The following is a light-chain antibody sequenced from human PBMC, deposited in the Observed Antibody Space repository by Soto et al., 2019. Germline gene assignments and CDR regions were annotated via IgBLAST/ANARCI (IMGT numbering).Light chain of an antibody. CDR2: AAS. CDR1: RSVGNN. V-gene: IGKV3-11*01. Sequence: EIVLTQSPATLSLSPGERATLSCRASRSVGNNLAWYQKKPGQAPGLLIYAASTRATGIPARFSGSGSGTDFTLTISSLEPEDFAVYYFQQHADWYITFGGGTKMEIK. J-gene: IGKJ4*01. CDR3: QQHADWYIT.